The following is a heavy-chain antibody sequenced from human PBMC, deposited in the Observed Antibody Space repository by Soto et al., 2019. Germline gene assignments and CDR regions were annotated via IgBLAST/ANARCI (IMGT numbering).Heavy chain of an antibody. CDR1: GFTFSSYE. J-gene: IGHJ4*02. CDR3: ARDSVRFPYGHFDDY. CDR2: ISSSGSSI. D-gene: IGHD4-17*01. V-gene: IGHV3-48*03. Sequence: PGGSLRLSCAASGFTFSSYEMNWVRQAPGKGLEWVSYISSSGSSIYYADSVKGRFTISRDNAKNSLYLQMNSLRAEDTAVYYCARDSVRFPYGHFDDYWGQGTLVTVSS.